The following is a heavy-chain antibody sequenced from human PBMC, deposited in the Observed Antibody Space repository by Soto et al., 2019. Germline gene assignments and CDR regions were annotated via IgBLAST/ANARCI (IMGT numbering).Heavy chain of an antibody. CDR3: ARHPSIVVVPAATDFDGMDV. CDR1: GYSFTSYW. CDR2: IYPGDSDT. V-gene: IGHV5-51*01. D-gene: IGHD2-2*01. Sequence: PGESLKISCKGSGYSFTSYWIGWVRQMPGKGLEWMGIIYPGDSDTRYSPSFQGQVTISADKSISTAYLQWSSLKASDTAMYYCARHPSIVVVPAATDFDGMDVWGQGTTVTVS. J-gene: IGHJ6*02.